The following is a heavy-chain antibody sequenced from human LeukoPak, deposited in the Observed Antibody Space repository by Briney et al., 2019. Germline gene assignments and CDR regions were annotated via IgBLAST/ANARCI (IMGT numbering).Heavy chain of an antibody. CDR3: ARDTVEAAGFDP. D-gene: IGHD2-15*01. CDR2: IYHSGST. CDR1: GYSISSGYY. V-gene: IGHV4-38-2*02. J-gene: IGHJ5*02. Sequence: PSETLSLTCTVSGYSISSGYYWGWIRQPPGKGLEWIGSIYHSGSTYYNPSLKSRVTISVDTSKNQFSLKLSSVTAADTAVYYCARDTVEAAGFDPWGQGTLVTVSS.